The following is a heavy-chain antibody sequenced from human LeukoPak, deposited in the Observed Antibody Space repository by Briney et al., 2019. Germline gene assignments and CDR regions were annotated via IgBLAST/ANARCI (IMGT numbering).Heavy chain of an antibody. CDR1: GYTFTSYD. Sequence: ASVKVSCKASGYTFTSYDINWVRQATGQGLEWMGWMNPNSGNTGYAQKFQGRVTITRNTSISTAYMELSSLRSEDTAVYYCARANYGTYYYYYMDVWGKGTTVTVSS. V-gene: IGHV1-8*03. J-gene: IGHJ6*03. D-gene: IGHD3-10*01. CDR3: ARANYGTYYYYYMDV. CDR2: MNPNSGNT.